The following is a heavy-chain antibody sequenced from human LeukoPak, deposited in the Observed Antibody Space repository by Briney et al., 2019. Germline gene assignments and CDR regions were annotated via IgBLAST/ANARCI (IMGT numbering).Heavy chain of an antibody. CDR2: ISGDGNAK. CDR1: RFSSSSYS. V-gene: IGHV3-48*01. D-gene: IGHD2/OR15-2a*01. CDR3: ARDYVYAFDY. J-gene: IGHJ4*02. Sequence: PGGSLGLSCAASRFSSSSYSINWVRQAPGKGLEWVSYISGDGNAKHYTDSVKGRFTISRDNAKNALYLQMNSRRAGDTAVYFCARDYVYAFDYWGQGTLVTVSS.